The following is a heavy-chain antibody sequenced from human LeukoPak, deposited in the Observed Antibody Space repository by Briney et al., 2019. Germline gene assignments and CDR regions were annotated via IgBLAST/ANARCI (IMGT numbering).Heavy chain of an antibody. CDR3: ARAPTRNYIFDY. D-gene: IGHD4-11*01. CDR1: GFTFSSYS. Sequence: LRLSCAASGFTFSSYSMNWVRQHPGKGLEWIGYIYYTGTTYYNPSLKSRVTISVDTSKNQFSLTLRSVTAADTAVYYCARAPTRNYIFDYWGQGTLVTVSS. V-gene: IGHV4-31*02. J-gene: IGHJ4*02. CDR2: IYYTGTT.